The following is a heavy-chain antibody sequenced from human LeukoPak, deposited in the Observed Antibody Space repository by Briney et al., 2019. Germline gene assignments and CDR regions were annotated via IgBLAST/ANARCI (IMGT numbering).Heavy chain of an antibody. CDR3: ARVQDTAMANLPAEFDY. V-gene: IGHV1-2*02. CDR2: INPNSGGT. CDR1: GYTFTSYG. J-gene: IGHJ4*02. D-gene: IGHD5-18*01. Sequence: GASVKVSCKASGYTFTSYGISWVRQAPGQGLEWMGWINPNSGGTNYAQKFQGRVTMTRDTSISTAYMELSRLRSDDTAVYYCARVQDTAMANLPAEFDYWGQGTLVTVSS.